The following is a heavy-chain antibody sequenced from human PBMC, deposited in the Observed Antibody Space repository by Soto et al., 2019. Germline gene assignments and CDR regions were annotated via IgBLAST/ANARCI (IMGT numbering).Heavy chain of an antibody. CDR1: GGSFSGYY. D-gene: IGHD3-9*01. V-gene: IGHV4-34*01. J-gene: IGHJ6*03. CDR3: ARGGRRLVITSTYYYSYMDV. CDR2: INHSGST. Sequence: SETLSLTCAVYGGSFSGYYWSWIRQPPGKGLEWIGEINHSGSTNYNPSLKSRVTISVDTSKNQFSLKLSSVTAADTAVYYCARGGRRLVITSTYYYSYMDVWGKGTTVTVSS.